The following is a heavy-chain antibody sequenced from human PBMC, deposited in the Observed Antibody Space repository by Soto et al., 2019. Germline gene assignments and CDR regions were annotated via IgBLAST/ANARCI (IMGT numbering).Heavy chain of an antibody. Sequence: GGSLRLSCAASGFTVSSNYMSWVRQAPGKGLEWVSTIGIADNRYYLSSVKGRFTISRDDAENSLYLQMNSLKAGDTAVYYCARGGIPPGYGLDVWGQGTTVTVSS. D-gene: IGHD6-13*01. CDR2: IGIADNR. V-gene: IGHV3-13*01. CDR3: ARGGIPPGYGLDV. J-gene: IGHJ6*02. CDR1: GFTVSSNY.